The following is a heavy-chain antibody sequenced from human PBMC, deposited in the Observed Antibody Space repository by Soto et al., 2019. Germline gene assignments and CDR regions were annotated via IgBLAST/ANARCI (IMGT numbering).Heavy chain of an antibody. Sequence: QVQLVQSGAEVKKPGASVKVSCKASGYTFTTYAIHWVRQASGQRLEWMGWINAGNGNTRHSQKVQGRVTITRDTSASTAFMELSSLRSEDTAVYYCAREGGGYCSGASCYPYYFDSWGQGTLVTVSS. CDR2: INAGNGNT. CDR3: AREGGGYCSGASCYPYYFDS. D-gene: IGHD2-15*01. V-gene: IGHV1-3*01. CDR1: GYTFTTYA. J-gene: IGHJ4*02.